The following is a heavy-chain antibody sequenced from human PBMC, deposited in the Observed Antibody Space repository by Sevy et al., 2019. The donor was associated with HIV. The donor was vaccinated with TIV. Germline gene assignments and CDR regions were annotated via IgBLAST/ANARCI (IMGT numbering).Heavy chain of an antibody. CDR2: ISFYGSNK. J-gene: IGHJ6*02. D-gene: IGHD3-10*01. Sequence: GGSLRLSCAASGFTFGSYEMYWVRQTPGKGLEWVALISFYGSNKEYADSVKGRFTISRDNSKNTVYLQMSSLKPEDTAVYYCAKDAFEARGVLSSRGMPTYYHAIDLRGQGTTVTVSS. CDR1: GFTFGSYE. CDR3: AKDAFEARGVLSSRGMPTYYHAIDL. V-gene: IGHV3-30*18.